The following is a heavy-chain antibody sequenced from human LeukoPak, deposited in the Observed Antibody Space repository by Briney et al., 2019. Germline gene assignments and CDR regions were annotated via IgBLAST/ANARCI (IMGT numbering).Heavy chain of an antibody. J-gene: IGHJ3*02. CDR2: ISYDGSNK. CDR1: GFTFSTYA. V-gene: IGHV3-30*04. Sequence: PGRSLRLSCAASGFTFSTYAMHWVRQAPGKGLEWVAVISYDGSNKYYADSVKGRFTISRDNSKNTLYLQMNSLIAEDMAVYYCARAHITMIVVVIIRDAFDIWGQGTMVTVSS. CDR3: ARAHITMIVVVIIRDAFDI. D-gene: IGHD3-22*01.